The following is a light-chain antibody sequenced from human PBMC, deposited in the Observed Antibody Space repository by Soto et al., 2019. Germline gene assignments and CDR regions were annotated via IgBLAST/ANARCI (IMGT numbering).Light chain of an antibody. Sequence: VLTQSPATLSLSPGDRATLSCRASQSISSSLAWYQQMPGQAPRLLIYDASHRATGIPARFSGSGSGTDFTLTISRLEPEDFAVYYCQQRRNWMYTFGQGTKVEIK. CDR2: DAS. CDR3: QQRRNWMYT. CDR1: QSISSS. V-gene: IGKV3-11*01. J-gene: IGKJ2*01.